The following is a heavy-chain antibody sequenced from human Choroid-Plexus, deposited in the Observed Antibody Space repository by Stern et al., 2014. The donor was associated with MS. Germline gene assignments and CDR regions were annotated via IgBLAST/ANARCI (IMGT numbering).Heavy chain of an antibody. CDR3: ARDQRGITIFGVVTDYYYLGMDV. CDR2: ITPNTGGT. V-gene: IGHV1-2*02. Sequence: QVQLVQSGAEVKKPGASVKVSCKTSGYIFTGYYVHWVRQAPGQGLEWLAWITPNTGGTTYGKKFQGRVTMSRDTAISTAYVELSSLTSDDTAVYYCARDQRGITIFGVVTDYYYLGMDVWGQGTTVTVSS. CDR1: GYIFTGYY. D-gene: IGHD3-3*01. J-gene: IGHJ6*02.